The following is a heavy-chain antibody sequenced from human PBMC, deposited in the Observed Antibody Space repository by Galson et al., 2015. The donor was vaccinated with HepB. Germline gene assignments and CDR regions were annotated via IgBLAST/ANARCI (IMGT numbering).Heavy chain of an antibody. Sequence: SVKVSCKASGYTLSNYAMNWVRQAPGQGLEWMGWINTNTGNPTYAQDFTGRFVFSLDTSVSTAYLQISSLKTEDTAVYYCARGGSGCSRTSCSPPPFDYWGQGTLVTVSS. CDR2: INTNTGNP. J-gene: IGHJ4*02. D-gene: IGHD2-2*01. V-gene: IGHV7-4-1*02. CDR1: GYTLSNYA. CDR3: ARGGSGCSRTSCSPPPFDY.